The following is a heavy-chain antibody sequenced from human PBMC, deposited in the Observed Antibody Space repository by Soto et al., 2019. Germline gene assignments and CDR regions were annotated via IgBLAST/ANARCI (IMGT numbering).Heavy chain of an antibody. Sequence: GGSLRLSCAASGFTFSSYAMHWVRQAPGKGLEWVAVISYDGSNKYYADSVKGRFTISRDNSKNTLYLQMNSLRAEDTAVYYCARGGYSSSWYLAGRPSLNYWGQGTLVTVSS. D-gene: IGHD6-13*01. CDR3: ARGGYSSSWYLAGRPSLNY. CDR2: ISYDGSNK. CDR1: GFTFSSYA. J-gene: IGHJ4*02. V-gene: IGHV3-30-3*01.